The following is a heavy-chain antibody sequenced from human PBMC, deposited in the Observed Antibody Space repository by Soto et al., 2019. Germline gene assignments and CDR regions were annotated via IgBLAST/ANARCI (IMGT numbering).Heavy chain of an antibody. CDR2: INPNSGGT. CDR1: GYTFTGYY. Sequence: ASVKVSCKASGYTFTGYYMHWVRQAPGQGLEWMGWINPNSGGTNYAQKFQGWVTMTRDTSISIAYIELSRLRSDDTAVYYCSRGAWSSDIVLVPAARLGMDVWGQGTTVTVSS. J-gene: IGHJ6*02. V-gene: IGHV1-2*04. CDR3: SRGAWSSDIVLVPAARLGMDV. D-gene: IGHD2-2*01.